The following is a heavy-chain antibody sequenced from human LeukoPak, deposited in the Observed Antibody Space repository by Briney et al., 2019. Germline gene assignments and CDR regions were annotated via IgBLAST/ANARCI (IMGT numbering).Heavy chain of an antibody. CDR1: GGSISSYY. V-gene: IGHV4-59*12. Sequence: SETLSLTCTVSGGSISSYYWSWIRQPPGKGLNWIGYIYYSGSTNYNPSLKSRVTISGDTSKNQFSLKLSSVTAADTAVYYCARDPNYYGSGTYYYYYYMDVWGKGTTVTVSS. CDR3: ARDPNYYGSGTYYYYYYMDV. D-gene: IGHD3-10*01. J-gene: IGHJ6*03. CDR2: IYYSGST.